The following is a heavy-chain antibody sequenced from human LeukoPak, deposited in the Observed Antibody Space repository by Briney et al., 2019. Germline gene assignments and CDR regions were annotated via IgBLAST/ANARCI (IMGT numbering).Heavy chain of an antibody. Sequence: ASVKVSCKASGYTFTSYGISWVRQAPGQGLEWMGWISAYNGNTNYAQELQGRVTMTTDTSTSTAYMELRSLRSDDTAVYYCAREYCSSTSCYPDIWGQGTMVTVSS. CDR3: AREYCSSTSCYPDI. CDR2: ISAYNGNT. V-gene: IGHV1-18*01. D-gene: IGHD2-2*01. CDR1: GYTFTSYG. J-gene: IGHJ3*02.